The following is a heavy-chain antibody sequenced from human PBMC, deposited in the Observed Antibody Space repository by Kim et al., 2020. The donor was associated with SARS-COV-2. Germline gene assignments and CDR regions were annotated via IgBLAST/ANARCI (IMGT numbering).Heavy chain of an antibody. CDR1: GFTFSSYG. D-gene: IGHD1-26*01. CDR2: ISYDGSNK. V-gene: IGHV3-30*18. J-gene: IGHJ4*02. Sequence: GGSLRLSCAASGFTFSSYGMHWVRQAPGKGLEWVAVISYDGSNKYYADSVKGRFTISRDNSKNTLYLQMNSLRAEDTAVYYCAKDLKWELPFDYWGQGTLVTVSS. CDR3: AKDLKWELPFDY.